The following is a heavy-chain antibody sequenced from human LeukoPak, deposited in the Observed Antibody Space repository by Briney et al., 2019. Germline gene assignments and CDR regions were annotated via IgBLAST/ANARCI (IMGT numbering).Heavy chain of an antibody. CDR1: GFTVSGNY. Sequence: GGSLRLSCAASGFTVSGNYMSWVRQAPGKGLEWVSVIYSGGSTYYAESVKGRFTISRDNSKNTPYLQMNSQRAEDTAVYYCARQVSGWYHYFDYWGQGTLVTVSS. J-gene: IGHJ4*02. D-gene: IGHD6-19*01. V-gene: IGHV3-66*04. CDR2: IYSGGST. CDR3: ARQVSGWYHYFDY.